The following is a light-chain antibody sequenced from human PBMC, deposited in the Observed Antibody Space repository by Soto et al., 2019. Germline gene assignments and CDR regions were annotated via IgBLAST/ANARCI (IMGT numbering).Light chain of an antibody. J-gene: IGKJ2*01. V-gene: IGKV3-20*01. CDR3: QQYGSSPPYT. CDR2: GAS. Sequence: EIVLTQSPGTLSLSPGERATLSCRANQSVSSAYLARYQQKPGQSPRLLISGASIRATGIPERFSGSGSGTDFTLTISRLEPEDSAVYYCQQYGSSPPYTFGQGTKLEIK. CDR1: QSVSSAY.